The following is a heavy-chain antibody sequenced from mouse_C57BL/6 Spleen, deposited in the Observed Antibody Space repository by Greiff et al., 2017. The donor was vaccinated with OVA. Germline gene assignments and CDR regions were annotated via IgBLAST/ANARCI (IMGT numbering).Heavy chain of an antibody. CDR1: GFTFSSYA. V-gene: IGHV5-9-1*02. CDR3: TRIFITTVVAPYYYAMDY. Sequence: DVKLVESGEGLVKPGGSLKLSCAASGFTFSSYAMSWVRQTPEKRLEWVAYISSGGDYIYYADTVKGRFTISRDNARNTLYLQMSSLKSEDTAMYYCTRIFITTVVAPYYYAMDYWGQGTSVTVSS. J-gene: IGHJ4*01. D-gene: IGHD1-1*01. CDR2: ISSGGDYI.